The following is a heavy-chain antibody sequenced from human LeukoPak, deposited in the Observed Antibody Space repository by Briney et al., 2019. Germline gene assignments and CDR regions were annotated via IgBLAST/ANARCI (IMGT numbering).Heavy chain of an antibody. D-gene: IGHD3-16*01. V-gene: IGHV3-74*01. CDR2: ISYDGSTT. CDR3: ARVIRHFDY. CDR1: GFTFSSYW. J-gene: IGHJ4*02. Sequence: PGGSLRLSCAASGFTFSSYWMHWVRQAPGKGLVRVSRISYDGSTTNYADSVKGRFTISRDNAKNTLYLQMNSLRAEDTAVYYCARVIRHFDYWGQGTPVTVSS.